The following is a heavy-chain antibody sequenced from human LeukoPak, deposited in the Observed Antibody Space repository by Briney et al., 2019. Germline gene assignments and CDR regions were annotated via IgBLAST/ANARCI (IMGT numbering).Heavy chain of an antibody. CDR3: ARVLNNYDSSGYSAADY. J-gene: IGHJ4*02. CDR1: GLSFSAYG. V-gene: IGHV3-33*01. D-gene: IGHD3-22*01. CDR2: IWYDGSNK. Sequence: GGSLRLSCAASGLSFSAYGMHWVRQAPGKGLDWVAVIWYDGSNKDYADSVKGRFTISRDNSKNTLYLQMNSLRAEDTAVYYCARVLNNYDSSGYSAADYWGQGTLVTVSS.